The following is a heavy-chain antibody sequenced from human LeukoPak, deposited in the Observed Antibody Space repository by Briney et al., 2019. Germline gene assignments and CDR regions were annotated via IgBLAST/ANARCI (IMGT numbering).Heavy chain of an antibody. CDR2: ISGSGGST. Sequence: GGSLRLSCAASGFTFSSYAMSWVRQAPGKWLEWVSAISGSGGSTYYEDSVKGRFTISRDNSKNTLYLQMNSLRAEDTAVYYCAKDYGDYGSFDYWGQGTLVTVSS. D-gene: IGHD4-17*01. CDR1: GFTFSSYA. CDR3: AKDYGDYGSFDY. V-gene: IGHV3-23*01. J-gene: IGHJ4*02.